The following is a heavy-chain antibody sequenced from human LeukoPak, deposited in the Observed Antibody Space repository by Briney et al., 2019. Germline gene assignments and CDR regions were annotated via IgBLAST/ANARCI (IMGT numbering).Heavy chain of an antibody. CDR2: ISYDGSNK. CDR3: AKDGYNYFDY. Sequence: PGGSLRLSCAASGFTFSSYGIHWVRQAPGKGLEWVAVISYDGSNKYYADSVKGRFTISRDNSKNTLYLQMNSLRAEDTAVYYCAKDGYNYFDYWGQGTLVTVSS. V-gene: IGHV3-30*18. CDR1: GFTFSSYG. D-gene: IGHD5-24*01. J-gene: IGHJ4*02.